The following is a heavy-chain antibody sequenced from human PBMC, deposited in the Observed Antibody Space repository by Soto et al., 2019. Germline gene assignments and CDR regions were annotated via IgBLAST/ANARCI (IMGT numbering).Heavy chain of an antibody. V-gene: IGHV3-33*01. J-gene: IGHJ6*03. CDR1: GFIFDSHG. Sequence: QVQLVESGGGVVQPGGSLTLSCAASGFIFDSHGMHWIRQAPGKGLEWVAVIWYDGTNKYYGDSVKGRFIVSRDNSRNTLDLQMNSLRVDDTGVYYCAREIFDNSGYYYYMDLWGKGTTVTVSS. D-gene: IGHD1-1*01. CDR2: IWYDGTNK. CDR3: AREIFDNSGYYYYMDL.